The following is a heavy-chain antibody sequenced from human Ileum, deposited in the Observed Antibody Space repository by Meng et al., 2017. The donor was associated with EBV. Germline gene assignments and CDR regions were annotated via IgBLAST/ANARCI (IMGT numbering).Heavy chain of an antibody. CDR2: IYWDDDK. CDR1: VFSLTANPVG. Sequence: ITLKESCPTRVKPPHILTLTCTFSVFSLTANPVGVAWIRQPPGKALEWLAVIYWDDDKRYSPSLKSRLTITKDSSKNQVVLTMTNLDLVDTATYYCAHRRDYGGMWDTGCLDYWGQGALVTVSS. D-gene: IGHD4/OR15-4a*01. V-gene: IGHV2-5*02. CDR3: AHRRDYGGMWDTGCLDY. J-gene: IGHJ4*02.